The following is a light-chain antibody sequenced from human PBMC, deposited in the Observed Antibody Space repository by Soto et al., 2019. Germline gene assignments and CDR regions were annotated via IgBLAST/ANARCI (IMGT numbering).Light chain of an antibody. CDR3: ALWDDSLNGPV. V-gene: IGLV1-44*01. CDR1: SSNIGSHS. CDR2: RSS. J-gene: IGLJ2*01. Sequence: QAVVTQPPSASGTPGQRITISCSGSSSNIGSHSVNWYQQLPGTAPKLLIYRSSQRPSGVPDRFSGSKSGTSASLAISGLQSGDEADYHCALWDDSLNGPVFGGGTKLTVL.